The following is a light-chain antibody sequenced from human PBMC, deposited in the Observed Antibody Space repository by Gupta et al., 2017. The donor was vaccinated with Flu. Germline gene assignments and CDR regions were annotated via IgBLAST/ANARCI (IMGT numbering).Light chain of an antibody. J-gene: IGKJ1*01. CDR3: QQDCSSPRT. V-gene: IGKV3-20*01. Sequence: QSPGTLSLSPGERATLSCRASQSVSRNFLAWFQQKPGQAPTLLIYGASTRATDIPDRFSGSGSGTEFTLTISRLEPEDFAVYYCQQDCSSPRTFGQGTKVEIK. CDR2: GAS. CDR1: QSVSRNF.